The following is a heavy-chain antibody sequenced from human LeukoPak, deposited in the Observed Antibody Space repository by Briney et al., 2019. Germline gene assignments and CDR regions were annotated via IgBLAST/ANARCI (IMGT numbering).Heavy chain of an antibody. D-gene: IGHD3-22*01. CDR2: IWYDGSNK. CDR1: GFTFSSYG. V-gene: IGHV3-33*01. CDR3: ARDYYDSSGYYPNWYSDL. Sequence: PGRSLRLSCAASGFTFSSYGMHWVCQAPGKGLEWVAVIWYDGSNKYYADSVKGRFTISRDNSKNTLYLQMNSLRAEDTAVYYCARDYYDSSGYYPNWYSDLWGRGTLVTVSS. J-gene: IGHJ2*01.